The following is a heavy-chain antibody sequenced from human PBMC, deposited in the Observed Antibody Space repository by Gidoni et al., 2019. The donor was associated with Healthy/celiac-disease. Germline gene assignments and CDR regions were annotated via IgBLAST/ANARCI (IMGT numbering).Heavy chain of an antibody. J-gene: IGHJ4*02. V-gene: IGHV3-21*01. CDR1: GFSICSYS. Sequence: VQLAESGVGLVEPAVALTFACSACGFSICSYSMNWVGQAPGKGLEWVSCISSSSSYISYADSVKDRFTISRNNANNSLYLQMNSLSAEDTAVYYWAKEESICGGDGYYDYDYWGQGTLVTVSS. CDR2: ISSSSSYI. D-gene: IGHD2-21*02. CDR3: AKEESICGGDGYYDYDY.